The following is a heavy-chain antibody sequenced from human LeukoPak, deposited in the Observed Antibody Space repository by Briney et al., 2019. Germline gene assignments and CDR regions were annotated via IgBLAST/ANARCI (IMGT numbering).Heavy chain of an antibody. J-gene: IGHJ6*03. D-gene: IGHD2-2*01. CDR1: GGSFSGYY. V-gene: IGHV4-34*01. CDR2: INHCGST. CDR3: ARGRFSRRIVVVPAAMPGYYYYYMDV. Sequence: SETLSLTCAVYGGSFSGYYWSWIRQPPGKGLEWIGEINHCGSTNYNPSLKSRVTISVDTSKNQFSLKLSSVTAADTAVYYCARGRFSRRIVVVPAAMPGYYYYYMDVWGKGTTVTVSS.